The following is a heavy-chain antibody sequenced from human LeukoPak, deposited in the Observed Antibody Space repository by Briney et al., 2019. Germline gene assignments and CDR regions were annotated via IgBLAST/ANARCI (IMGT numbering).Heavy chain of an antibody. D-gene: IGHD6-6*01. Sequence: GGSLRLSCAASGFTFSSYAMSWVRQAPGKGLEWVSAISGSGGSTYYADSVKGRFTISRDNSKNTLYLQMNRLSAEDMAVYYCANDHRAARPGGFDYWGQGTLVTVSS. CDR2: ISGSGGST. CDR3: ANDHRAARPGGFDY. J-gene: IGHJ4*02. CDR1: GFTFSSYA. V-gene: IGHV3-23*01.